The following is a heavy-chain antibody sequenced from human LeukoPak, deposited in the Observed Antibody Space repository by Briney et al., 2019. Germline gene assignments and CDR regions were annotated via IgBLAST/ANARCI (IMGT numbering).Heavy chain of an antibody. V-gene: IGHV3-23*01. CDR2: ISGSGGST. CDR3: AKSKRITMIVVVITTLPIDY. J-gene: IGHJ4*02. CDR1: GFTFSSYA. D-gene: IGHD3-22*01. Sequence: PGGSLRLSCAASGFTFSSYAMSWVRQAPGKGLEWVSAISGSGGSTYYADSVKGRFTISRDNSKNTLYLQMSSLRAEDTAVYYCAKSKRITMIVVVITTLPIDYWGQGTLVTVSS.